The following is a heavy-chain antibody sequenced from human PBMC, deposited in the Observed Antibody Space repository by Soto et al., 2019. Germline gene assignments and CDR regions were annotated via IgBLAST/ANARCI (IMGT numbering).Heavy chain of an antibody. CDR2: IYYSGST. CDR3: ARRSAGLDAFDI. CDR1: GCSISSGGYY. V-gene: IGHV4-31*03. Sequence: QVQLQESGPGLVKPSQTLSLTCTVSGCSISSGGYYWSWIRQHPGKGLEWIGYIYYSGSTYYNPSLKSRVTISVDTSKNQFALKLSSVTAADTAVYYCARRSAGLDAFDIWGQGTMVTVSS. J-gene: IGHJ3*02.